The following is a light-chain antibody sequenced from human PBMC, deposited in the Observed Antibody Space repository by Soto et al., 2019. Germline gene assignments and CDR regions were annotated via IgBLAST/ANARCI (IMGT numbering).Light chain of an antibody. Sequence: IQLTQSPSSLPASVGDRVTITCRASQGITTSLAWYQQKPGEAPKLLIYAASALQSGVPSRFSGSGSGTDFTLTISSLLPEDFATYYCLQINSYPCTFGQGTKLEIK. J-gene: IGKJ2*02. CDR3: LQINSYPCT. CDR2: AAS. V-gene: IGKV1-9*01. CDR1: QGITTS.